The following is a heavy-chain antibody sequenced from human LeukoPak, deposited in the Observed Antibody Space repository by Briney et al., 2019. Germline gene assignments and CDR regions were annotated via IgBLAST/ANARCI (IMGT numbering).Heavy chain of an antibody. D-gene: IGHD6-13*01. CDR3: ARGRGSSWL. CDR1: GITFSNYA. CDR2: ISGSGGGT. V-gene: IGHV3-23*01. J-gene: IGHJ4*02. Sequence: GGSLRLSCAASGITFSNYAMSWVRQAPGKGLEWVSGISGSGGGTYYADSVKGRFTISRDNSKNTLYLQMNSLRAEDTAVYYCARGRGSSWLWGQGTLVTVSS.